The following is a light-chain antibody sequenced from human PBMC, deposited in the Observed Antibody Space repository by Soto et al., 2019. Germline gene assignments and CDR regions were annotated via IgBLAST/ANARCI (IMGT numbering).Light chain of an antibody. CDR2: SNN. CDR1: SSNIGSNT. Sequence: QAVATQPPSASGTPGQRVTISCSGSSSNIGSNTVNWYQQLPGTAPKLLMYSNNQRPSGVPDRFSGSKSGTSVSLAISGLQSEDEADYHCAAWDDSLNGVVFGGGTKLTVL. CDR3: AAWDDSLNGVV. V-gene: IGLV1-44*01. J-gene: IGLJ2*01.